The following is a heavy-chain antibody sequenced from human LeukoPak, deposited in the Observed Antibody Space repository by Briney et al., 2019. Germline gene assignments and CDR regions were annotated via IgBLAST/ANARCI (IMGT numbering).Heavy chain of an antibody. CDR3: ARVTNYYDSSGYFY. V-gene: IGHV4-39*07. CDR1: GGSISSSSYY. J-gene: IGHJ4*02. CDR2: IYYSGST. D-gene: IGHD3-22*01. Sequence: TSETLSLTCTVTGGSISSSSYYWGWIRQPPGKGLEWIGSIYYSGSTYYNPSLKSRVTISVDTSKNQFSLKLSSVTAADTAVYYCARVTNYYDSSGYFYWGQGTLVTVSS.